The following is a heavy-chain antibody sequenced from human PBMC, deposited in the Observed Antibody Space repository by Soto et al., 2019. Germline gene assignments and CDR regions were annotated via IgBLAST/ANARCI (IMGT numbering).Heavy chain of an antibody. Sequence: PGESLKISCAASGFTFSSYWMHWVRQVPGKGLVWVSRINSEGTGTIYADSVKGRFTISRDNAKNTLYLQMNSLRAEDTAVYYCVRDYDSSGYNSDYWGQGTPVTVSS. CDR2: INSEGTGT. CDR3: VRDYDSSGYNSDY. D-gene: IGHD3-22*01. V-gene: IGHV3-74*01. J-gene: IGHJ4*02. CDR1: GFTFSSYW.